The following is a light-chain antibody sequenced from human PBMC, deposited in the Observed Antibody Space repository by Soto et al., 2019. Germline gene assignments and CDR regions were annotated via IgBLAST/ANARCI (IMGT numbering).Light chain of an antibody. CDR3: QQRSNWPPLT. CDR1: QSVSSY. Sequence: EIVLTQSPATLSLSPGERATLSCRASQSVSSYLAWYQQKPGQPPRLLIYYASNSATGIPARFSGSGSGTDFTLTISSIQPEDFAVYYCQQRSNWPPLTFGGGTKVEIK. V-gene: IGKV3-11*01. CDR2: YAS. J-gene: IGKJ4*01.